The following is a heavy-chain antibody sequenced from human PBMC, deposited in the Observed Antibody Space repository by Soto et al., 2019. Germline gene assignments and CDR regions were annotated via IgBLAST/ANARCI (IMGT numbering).Heavy chain of an antibody. CDR3: ASKGITGTSAPFDP. J-gene: IGHJ5*02. CDR1: GFTFSSYW. D-gene: IGHD1-7*01. CDR2: IKQDGSEK. V-gene: IGHV3-7*03. Sequence: GGSLRLSCAASGFTFSSYWMSWVRQAPGKGLEWVANIKQDGSEKYYVDSVKGRFTISRDNAKNSLYLQMNSLRAEDTAVYYCASKGITGTSAPFDPWGQGTLVTVSS.